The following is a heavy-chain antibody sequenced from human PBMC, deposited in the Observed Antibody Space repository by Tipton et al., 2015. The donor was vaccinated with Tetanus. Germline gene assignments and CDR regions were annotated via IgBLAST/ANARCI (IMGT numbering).Heavy chain of an antibody. Sequence: QLVQSGGGLVQPGGSLRLSCAASGFTFNSYAMHWVRQAPGKGLEYVSAISSNGGSTYYANSVKGRFTISRDNSKNTLYLQMGSLRAEDMAVYYCARGTDCTNGVCYWSYYYYGMDVWGQGTTVTVSS. CDR1: GFTFNSYA. CDR3: ARGTDCTNGVCYWSYYYYGMDV. J-gene: IGHJ6*02. CDR2: ISSNGGST. D-gene: IGHD2-8*01. V-gene: IGHV3-64*01.